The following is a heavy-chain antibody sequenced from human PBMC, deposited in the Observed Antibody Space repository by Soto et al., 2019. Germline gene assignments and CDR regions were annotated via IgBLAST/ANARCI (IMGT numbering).Heavy chain of an antibody. D-gene: IGHD2-15*01. CDR2: LYYSGNT. V-gene: IGHV4-59*01. CDR3: ARVGGVAARNFEY. CDR1: GGSISPFY. J-gene: IGHJ4*02. Sequence: LSLTCTVSGGSISPFYWSWVRQPPGKGLEWIGYLYYSGNTNYNPSLKSRVTIPVDASKNQVSLRLTSVTAADTAVYYCARVGGVAARNFEYWGQGTVVTVYS.